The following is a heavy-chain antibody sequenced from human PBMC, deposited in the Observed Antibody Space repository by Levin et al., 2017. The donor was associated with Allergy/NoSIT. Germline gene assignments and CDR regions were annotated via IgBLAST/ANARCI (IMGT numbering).Heavy chain of an antibody. D-gene: IGHD3-10*01. CDR3: AGRYGSGSRRPAKRVYGMDV. CDR2: IIPIFGTA. CDR1: GGTFSSYA. Sequence: SVKVSCKASGGTFSSYAISWVRQAPGQGLEWMGGIIPIFGTANYAQKFQGRVTITADESTSTAYMELSSLRSEDTAVYYCAGRYGSGSRRPAKRVYGMDVWGQGTTVTVSS. V-gene: IGHV1-69*13. J-gene: IGHJ6*02.